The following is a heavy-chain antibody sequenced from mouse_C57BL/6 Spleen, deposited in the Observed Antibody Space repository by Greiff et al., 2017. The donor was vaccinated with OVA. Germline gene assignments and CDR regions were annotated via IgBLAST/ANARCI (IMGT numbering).Heavy chain of an antibody. Sequence: VHVKQSGPELVKPGASVKISCKASGYSFTDYNMNWVKQSNGKSLEWIGVLNPNYGTPSYNQKFKGKATLTVDQSSSTAYMQLNSLTSEDSAVDDGARRGTTVVDWYFEVWGTGTTVTVSS. D-gene: IGHD1-1*01. CDR1: GYSFTDYN. V-gene: IGHV1-39*01. CDR3: ARRGTTVVDWYFEV. J-gene: IGHJ1*03. CDR2: LNPNYGTP.